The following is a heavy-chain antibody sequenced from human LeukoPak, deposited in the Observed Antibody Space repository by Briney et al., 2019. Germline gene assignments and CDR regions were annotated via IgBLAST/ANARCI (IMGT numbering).Heavy chain of an antibody. CDR1: GYTFISYG. J-gene: IGHJ4*02. V-gene: IGHV1-18*01. CDR3: AREPGAEYRTLHFDC. CDR2: ISPYNGNT. D-gene: IGHD1-26*01. Sequence: ASVKVSCRASGYTFISYGISWVRQAPGQGLEWMGWISPYNGNTNYAQKLQGRVTMTTDTSTNITYMELRSLRSDDTAVYYCAREPGAEYRTLHFDCWGQGTLVTVSS.